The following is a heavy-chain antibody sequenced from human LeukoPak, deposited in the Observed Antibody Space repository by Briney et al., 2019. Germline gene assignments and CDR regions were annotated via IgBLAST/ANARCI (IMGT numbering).Heavy chain of an antibody. Sequence: GGSLRLSCAASGFTFSGYGMHWVRQAPGRGLEWAAVVSYDGNNKLYADSVKGRFTISRDNSKNTLYLQMNSLRAEDTAVYYCAIDYWPEALDLWGQGTMVTVSS. V-gene: IGHV3-30*03. CDR2: VSYDGNNK. J-gene: IGHJ3*01. CDR3: AIDYWPEALDL. CDR1: GFTFSGYG. D-gene: IGHD2-15*01.